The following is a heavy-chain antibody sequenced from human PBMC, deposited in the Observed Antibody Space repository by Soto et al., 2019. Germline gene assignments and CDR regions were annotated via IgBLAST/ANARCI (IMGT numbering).Heavy chain of an antibody. Sequence: GGSLILSCASSGFTFSSYVKHWVRQAPGKGLEWVAVISYEGSNKYYADSLKGRFTISRDNSKNTLYIKINSLRAQATAVSYCAKDGDSSGSWAFDIWGQGTIVTFSS. CDR3: AKDGDSSGSWAFDI. J-gene: IGHJ3*02. CDR2: ISYEGSNK. D-gene: IGHD3-22*01. V-gene: IGHV3-30*18. CDR1: GFTFSSYV.